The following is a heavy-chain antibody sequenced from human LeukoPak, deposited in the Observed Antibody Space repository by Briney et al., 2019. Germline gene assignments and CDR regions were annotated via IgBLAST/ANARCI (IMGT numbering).Heavy chain of an antibody. CDR1: GFTFSTYT. Sequence: GGSLSLSCAASGFTFSTYTLNWVRQAPGRGLEWVSSISSGSRYIYYADSVKGRFTISRDDAKNSLYLQMDSLRAEDTAVYHCARQGFDAFDLWGQGTMVTVSS. J-gene: IGHJ3*01. V-gene: IGHV3-21*01. CDR3: ARQGFDAFDL. CDR2: ISSGSRYI. D-gene: IGHD2-15*01.